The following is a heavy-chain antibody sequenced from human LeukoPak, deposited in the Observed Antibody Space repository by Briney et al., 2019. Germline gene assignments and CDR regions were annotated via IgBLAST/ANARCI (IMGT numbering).Heavy chain of an antibody. CDR1: GGTFSSNA. J-gene: IGHJ4*02. V-gene: IGHV1-2*04. CDR3: ARGQRYDQLRFDY. CDR2: INPNSGGT. D-gene: IGHD3-16*01. Sequence: ASVKVSCKTSGGTFSSNAISWVRQAPGQGLEWMGWINPNSGGTNYAQKFQGWVTMTRDTSISTAYMELSRLRSDDTAVYYCARGQRYDQLRFDYWGQGTLVTVSS.